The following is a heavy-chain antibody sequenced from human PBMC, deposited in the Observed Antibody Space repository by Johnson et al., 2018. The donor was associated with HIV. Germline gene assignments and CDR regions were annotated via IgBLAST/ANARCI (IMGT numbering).Heavy chain of an antibody. CDR2: IKQDGSEK. J-gene: IGHJ3*02. CDR3: ARDEFYRMYALTALDI. Sequence: VQLVESGGGVVQPGRSLRLSCAASGFTFSSYWMSWVRQAPGKGLEWVANIKQDGSEKYYVDSVKGRFTISRDNAKKSLYLQMNSLRAEDTAMYFCARDEFYRMYALTALDIWGQGTMVIVSS. V-gene: IGHV3-7*05. CDR1: GFTFSSYW. D-gene: IGHD1-14*01.